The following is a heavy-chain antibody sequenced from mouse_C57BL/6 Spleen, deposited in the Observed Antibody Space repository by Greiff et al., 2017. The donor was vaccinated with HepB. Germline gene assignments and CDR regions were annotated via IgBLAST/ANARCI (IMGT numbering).Heavy chain of an antibody. CDR2: IYPGSGST. J-gene: IGHJ3*01. Sequence: VQLQQSGAELVKPGASVKMSCKASGYTFTSYWLTWVKQRPGQGLEWIGDIYPGSGSTNYNEKFKSKATLTVDTSSSTAYMQLSSLTSADSAVYYCARGITTVVAKAYWGQGTLVTVSA. CDR1: GYTFTSYW. CDR3: ARGITTVVAKAY. D-gene: IGHD1-1*01. V-gene: IGHV1-55*01.